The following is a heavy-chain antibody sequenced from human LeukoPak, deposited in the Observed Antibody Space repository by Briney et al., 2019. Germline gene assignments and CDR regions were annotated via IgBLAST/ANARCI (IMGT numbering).Heavy chain of an antibody. CDR2: INHSGST. V-gene: IGHV4-34*01. J-gene: IGHJ5*02. Sequence: SETLSLTCAVYGGSFSGYYWSWIRQPPGKGLEWIGEINHSGSTNYNPSLKSRVTMSVDTSKNQFSLKLSSVTAADTAVYYCARGRRLVPTSRRGFDPWGQGTLVTVSS. CDR1: GGSFSGYY. CDR3: ARGRRLVPTSRRGFDP. D-gene: IGHD5-24*01.